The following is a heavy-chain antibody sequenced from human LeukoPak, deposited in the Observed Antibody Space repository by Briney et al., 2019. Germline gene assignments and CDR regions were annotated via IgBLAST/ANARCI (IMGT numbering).Heavy chain of an antibody. CDR3: TRGGLFTYDSSGYPIDF. CDR1: GFTFSSYG. CDR2: IWNDGSNQ. D-gene: IGHD3-22*01. Sequence: GRSLRLSCAASGFTFSSYGMHWVRQAPGKGLEWVAIIWNDGSNQFYADSVKGRFTISRDTSNNTLFLQMNSLRAEDTAVYYCTRGGLFTYDSSGYPIDFWGQGTLVTVSS. J-gene: IGHJ4*02. V-gene: IGHV3-33*08.